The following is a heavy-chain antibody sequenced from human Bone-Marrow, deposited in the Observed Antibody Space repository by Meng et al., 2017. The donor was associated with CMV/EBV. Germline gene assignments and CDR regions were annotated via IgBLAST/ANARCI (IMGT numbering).Heavy chain of an antibody. CDR3: ARGSALRGRPRSGPRPNYFDY. Sequence: SETLSLTCAVYGGSFSGYYWSWIRQPPGKGLEWIGEINHSGSTNYNPSLKSRVTISVDTSKNQFSLKLSSVTAADMAVYYCARGSALRGRPRSGPRPNYFDYWGQGTRVTVSS. D-gene: IGHD3-16*01. V-gene: IGHV4-34*01. J-gene: IGHJ4*02. CDR2: INHSGST. CDR1: GGSFSGYY.